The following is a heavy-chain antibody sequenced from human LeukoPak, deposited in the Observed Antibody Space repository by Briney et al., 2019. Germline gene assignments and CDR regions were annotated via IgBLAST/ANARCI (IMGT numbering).Heavy chain of an antibody. V-gene: IGHV3-30*18. D-gene: IGHD5-18*01. CDR1: GFTFSSYS. Sequence: GGSLRLSCAASGFTFSSYSMNWVRQAPGKGLEWVAVISYDGSNKYYADSVKGRFTISRDNSKNTLYLQMNSLRAEDTAVYYCAKDQDTAMGQWGQGTLVTVSS. CDR2: ISYDGSNK. J-gene: IGHJ4*02. CDR3: AKDQDTAMGQ.